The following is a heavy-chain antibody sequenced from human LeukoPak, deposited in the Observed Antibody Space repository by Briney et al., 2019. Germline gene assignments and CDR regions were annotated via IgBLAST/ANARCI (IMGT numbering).Heavy chain of an antibody. CDR3: ARDRDTIFESDQNGFDP. V-gene: IGHV1-69*04. CDR2: IIPILGIA. CDR1: GGTFSSYT. J-gene: IGHJ5*02. Sequence: SVKVSCKASGGTFSSYTISWVRQAPGQGLEWMGRIIPILGIANYAQKFQGRVTITADKSTSTAYMELSSLRSEDTAVYYCARDRDTIFESDQNGFDPWGQGTMVTVSS. D-gene: IGHD3-3*01.